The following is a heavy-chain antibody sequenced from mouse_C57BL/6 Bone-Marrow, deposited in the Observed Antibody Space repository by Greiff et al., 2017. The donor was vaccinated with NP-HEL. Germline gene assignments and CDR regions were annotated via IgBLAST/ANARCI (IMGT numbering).Heavy chain of an antibody. J-gene: IGHJ4*01. Sequence: VQLQQSGTVLARPGASVKMSCKTSGYTFTSYWMHWVKQRPGQGLEWIGAIYPGNSDTSYNQKFKGKAKLTAVTSASTAYMELSSLTNEDSAVYYCVYYYGSSYYAMDYWGQGTSVTVSS. V-gene: IGHV1-5*01. CDR2: IYPGNSDT. CDR3: VYYYGSSYYAMDY. CDR1: GYTFTSYW. D-gene: IGHD1-1*01.